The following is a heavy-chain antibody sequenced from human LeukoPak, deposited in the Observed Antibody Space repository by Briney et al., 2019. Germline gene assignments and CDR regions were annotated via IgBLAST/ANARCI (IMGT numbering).Heavy chain of an antibody. CDR2: FIPISGTS. V-gene: IGHV1-69*05. CDR3: ARGLVVRGVTYYFDY. CDR1: GGTFSSCP. Sequence: SVKVSCKASGGTFSSCPISWVRQAPGQGLEWMGGFIPISGTSNYAQKFQGRVTITTDESTSTAYMELSSLRSEDTAVYYCARGLVVRGVTYYFDYWGQGTLVTVSS. D-gene: IGHD3-10*01. J-gene: IGHJ4*02.